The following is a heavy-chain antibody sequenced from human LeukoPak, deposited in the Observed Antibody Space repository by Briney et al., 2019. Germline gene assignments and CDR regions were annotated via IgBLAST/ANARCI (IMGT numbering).Heavy chain of an antibody. CDR3: ARAVKYRSGPLTDLLPYYFDY. Sequence: GXQAAGXRGEWMGWSNTGNGXRKYSQEFQGRGTITSDTSANTAYMELSSLRSEDIAVYYCARAVKYRSGPLTDLLPYYFDYWGQGTLVTVSS. D-gene: IGHD6-19*01. V-gene: IGHV1-3*02. CDR2: SNTGNGXR. J-gene: IGHJ4*02.